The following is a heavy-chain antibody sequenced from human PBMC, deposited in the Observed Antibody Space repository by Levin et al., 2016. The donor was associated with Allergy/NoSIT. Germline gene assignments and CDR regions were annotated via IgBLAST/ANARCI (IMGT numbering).Heavy chain of an antibody. D-gene: IGHD6-13*01. CDR2: ISHAGSHK. CDR3: AKDFEQQIYYYQYFAMDV. Sequence: VRQMPGKGLEWVAGISHAGSHKYYEDSVKGRFTISRDKSENTLYLQMNSLRAEDTAVYYCAKDFEQQIYYYQYFAMDVWGQGTTVTVSS. V-gene: IGHV3-30*18. J-gene: IGHJ6*02.